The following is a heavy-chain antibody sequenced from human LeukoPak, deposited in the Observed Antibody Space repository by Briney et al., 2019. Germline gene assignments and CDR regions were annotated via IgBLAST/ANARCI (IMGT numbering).Heavy chain of an antibody. CDR1: GYSFTSYW. J-gene: IGHJ4*02. Sequence: GESLKISCKGSGYSFTSYWIGWARQMPGKGLEWMGIIYPGDSDTRYSPSFQGQVTISADKSISTAYLQWSGLKASDTAMYYCSRADSSGYYYFDYWGQGTLVTVSS. V-gene: IGHV5-51*01. CDR3: SRADSSGYYYFDY. D-gene: IGHD3-22*01. CDR2: IYPGDSDT.